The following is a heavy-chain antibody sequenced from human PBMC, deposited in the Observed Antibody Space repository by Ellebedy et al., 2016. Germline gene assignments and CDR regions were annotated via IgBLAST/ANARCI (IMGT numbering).Heavy chain of an antibody. CDR1: GYTFKDYY. D-gene: IGHD3-3*01. J-gene: IGHJ4*02. CDR2: INPERGSS. CDR3: ARQLDFWGGHYFEY. V-gene: IGHV1-2*02. Sequence: ASVKVSXKASGYTFKDYYIHWVRQAPGRGPEWMGWINPERGSSNSAQKFQGRVTMTRDTSITTVYMELRRLRLDDTAVYYCARQLDFWGGHYFEYWGQGTLVTVSS.